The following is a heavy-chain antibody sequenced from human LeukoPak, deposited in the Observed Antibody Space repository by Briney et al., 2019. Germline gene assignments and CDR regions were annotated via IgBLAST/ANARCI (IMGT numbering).Heavy chain of an antibody. CDR2: VRGPDQNT. CDR3: AKLKVFGSGSWDY. Sequence: GGSLTLSCAVSGFIFSNSVVSWVRQAPGEGLEWVTSVRGPDQNTHQADSLKRQFHIPRDNSKNTLDRQMNSRRVEDTATYYCAKLKVFGSGSWDYWGQGSLVTVSS. V-gene: IGHV3-23*01. D-gene: IGHD3-10*01. J-gene: IGHJ4*02. CDR1: GFIFSNSV.